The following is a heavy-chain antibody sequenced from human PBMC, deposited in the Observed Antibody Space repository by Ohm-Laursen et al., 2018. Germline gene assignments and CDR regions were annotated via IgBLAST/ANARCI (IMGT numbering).Heavy chain of an antibody. CDR3: ARNYDFWSGCPHY. V-gene: IGHV3-23*01. CDR2: ISGSGGST. J-gene: IGHJ4*02. D-gene: IGHD3-3*01. CDR1: GFTLNSHA. Sequence: SLRLSCAASGFTLNSHAMSWVRQTPGKGLEWVSAISGSGGSTDYADSVTGRFTISRDISKNTLYLQMNSLRVEDTAVYYCARNYDFWSGCPHYWGQGTLVTVSS.